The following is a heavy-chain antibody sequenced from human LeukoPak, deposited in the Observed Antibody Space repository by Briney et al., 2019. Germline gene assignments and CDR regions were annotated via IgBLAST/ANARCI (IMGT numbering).Heavy chain of an antibody. D-gene: IGHD3/OR15-3a*01. V-gene: IGHV4-30-4*07. Sequence: SETLSLTCAVSGGSISSGDYSWSWIRQPPGKGLEWIGYIYYTDSYYNPSLKSRVTISVDTSKNQFSLKLSSVTAADTAVYFCARAGGLTFGTWGQGTLVTVSS. CDR2: IYYTDS. CDR1: GGSISSGDYS. J-gene: IGHJ4*02. CDR3: ARAGGLTFGT.